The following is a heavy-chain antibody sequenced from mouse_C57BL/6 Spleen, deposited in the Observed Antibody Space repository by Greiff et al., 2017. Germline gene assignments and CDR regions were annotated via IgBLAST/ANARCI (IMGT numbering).Heavy chain of an antibody. V-gene: IGHV1-82*01. CDR3: ARGGYYGSSWFAY. D-gene: IGHD1-1*01. Sequence: QVQLQQSGPELVKPGASVKISCKASGYAFSSSWMNWVKQRPGKGLEWIGRIYPGDGDTNYNGKFKGKATLTADKSSSTAYMQLSSLTSEDSAVYFCARGGYYGSSWFAYWGQGTLVTVSA. CDR1: GYAFSSSW. J-gene: IGHJ3*01. CDR2: IYPGDGDT.